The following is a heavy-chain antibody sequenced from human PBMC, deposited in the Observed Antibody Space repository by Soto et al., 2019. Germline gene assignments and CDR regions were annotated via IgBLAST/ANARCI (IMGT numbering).Heavy chain of an antibody. CDR3: AKYLPYNPHVGYYYGMDV. J-gene: IGHJ6*02. CDR1: GFTFSSYA. Sequence: PGGSLRLSCAASGFTFSSYAMSWVRQAPGKGLEWVSAISGSGGSTYYADSVKGRFTISRDNSKNTLYLQMNSLRAEDTAVYYCAKYLPYNPHVGYYYGMDVWGQGTTVTVSS. V-gene: IGHV3-23*01. D-gene: IGHD1-20*01. CDR2: ISGSGGST.